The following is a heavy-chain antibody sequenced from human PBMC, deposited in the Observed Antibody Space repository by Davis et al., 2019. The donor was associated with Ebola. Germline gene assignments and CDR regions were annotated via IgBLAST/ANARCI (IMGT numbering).Heavy chain of an antibody. J-gene: IGHJ6*03. Sequence: MPSETLSLTCTVSGGSISSGDYYWSWIRQPPGKGLEWIGYIYYSGSTYYNPSLKSRVTISVDTSKNQFSLKLGSVTAADTAVYYCARDLIAARGYYYYMDVWGKGTTVTVSS. D-gene: IGHD6-6*01. CDR1: GGSISSGDYY. V-gene: IGHV4-30-4*01. CDR3: ARDLIAARGYYYYMDV. CDR2: IYYSGST.